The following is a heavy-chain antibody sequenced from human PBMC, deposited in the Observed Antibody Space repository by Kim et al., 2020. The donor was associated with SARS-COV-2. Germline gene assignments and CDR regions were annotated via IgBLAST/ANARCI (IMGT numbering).Heavy chain of an antibody. CDR3: ATEYSDLGY. D-gene: IGHD3-16*01. J-gene: IGHJ4*02. CDR2: GDSI. Sequence: GDSISYAQKVQGRVTMTRDTSTSTVFLGLSSLRSEDTAVYYCATEYSDLGYWGQGTLVTVSS. V-gene: IGHV1-46*04.